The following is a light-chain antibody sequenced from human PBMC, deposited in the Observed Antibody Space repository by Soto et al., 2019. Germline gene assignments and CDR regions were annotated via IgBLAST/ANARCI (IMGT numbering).Light chain of an antibody. CDR2: DAS. Sequence: EVLLAQSPATLSLSPGERATLSCRASQSVSSYLAWYQQRPGQAPRILIYDASNRATGIPARFRGSGSGTDFTLPISRLEPEDFEVYYCQQRSNWPITFGQGTRLEIK. CDR1: QSVSSY. J-gene: IGKJ5*01. CDR3: QQRSNWPIT. V-gene: IGKV3-11*01.